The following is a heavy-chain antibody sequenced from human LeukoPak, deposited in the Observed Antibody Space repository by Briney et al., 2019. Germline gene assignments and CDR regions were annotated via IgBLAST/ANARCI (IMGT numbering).Heavy chain of an antibody. D-gene: IGHD6-19*01. V-gene: IGHV1-69*06. CDR2: IIPIFGTA. J-gene: IGHJ4*02. CDR3: ATRVGSSGWFDY. CDR1: GYTFTSYD. Sequence: SVTVSCKASGYTFTSYDINWVRQAPGQGLEWMGGIIPIFGTANYAQKFQGRVTITADKSTSTAYMELSSLRSEDTAVYYCATRVGSSGWFDYWGQGTLVTVSS.